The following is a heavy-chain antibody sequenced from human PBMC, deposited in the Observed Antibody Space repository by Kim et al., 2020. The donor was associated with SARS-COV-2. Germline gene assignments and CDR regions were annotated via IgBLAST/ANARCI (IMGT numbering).Heavy chain of an antibody. CDR1: GGSISSSSYY. V-gene: IGHV4-39*01. Sequence: LSLTCTVSGGSISSSSYYRGWIRQPPGKGLEWIGSIYYSGSTYYNPSLKSRVTISVDTSKNQFSLKLSSVTAADTAVYYCATGGIQLWLSSYYFDYWGQGTLVTVSS. CDR3: ATGGIQLWLSSYYFDY. D-gene: IGHD5-18*01. J-gene: IGHJ4*02. CDR2: IYYSGST.